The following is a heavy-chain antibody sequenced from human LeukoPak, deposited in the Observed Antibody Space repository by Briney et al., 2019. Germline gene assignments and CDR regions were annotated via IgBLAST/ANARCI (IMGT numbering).Heavy chain of an antibody. J-gene: IGHJ4*02. CDR3: ARRGYHDYSGFDY. CDR2: ISGSSSDI. V-gene: IGHV3-21*01. Sequence: KSGGSLRLSCAVSGFTVSGDYMSWVRQAPGKGLEWVSSISGSSSDIYYADSVKGRFTISRDNAKNSLYLQMKSLRAEDTAVYYCARRGYHDYSGFDYWGQGTLVTVSS. CDR1: GFTVSGDY. D-gene: IGHD1-26*01.